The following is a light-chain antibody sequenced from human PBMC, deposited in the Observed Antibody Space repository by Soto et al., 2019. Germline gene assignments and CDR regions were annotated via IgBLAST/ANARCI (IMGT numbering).Light chain of an antibody. CDR3: LQYGSSRT. CDR1: QSVSSSY. CDR2: GAS. Sequence: EIVLTQSPGTLSLTPAERATLSCRASQSVSSSYLAWYQQKPGQAPRLLIYGASSRATGIPDRFSGSGSGTDFTLTISRLEPEDFAVYYCLQYGSSRTFGQGTKVEIK. V-gene: IGKV3-20*01. J-gene: IGKJ1*01.